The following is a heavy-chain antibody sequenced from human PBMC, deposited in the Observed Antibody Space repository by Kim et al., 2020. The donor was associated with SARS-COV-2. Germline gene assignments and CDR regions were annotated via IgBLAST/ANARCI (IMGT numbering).Heavy chain of an antibody. V-gene: IGHV4-39*01. CDR1: GGSTSSSSFY. CDR2: IFYSGTT. J-gene: IGHJ6*03. Sequence: SETLSLTCTVSGGSTSSSSFYWDWIRQPPGKGLEWIGGIFYSGTTYDNPSLKSRITLSLDPSKNQFSLKMHSVTATDTAVYFCARRVLTGTSDYYYYFIDIWGKGTTVTVSS. D-gene: IGHD1-7*01. CDR3: ARRVLTGTSDYYYYFIDI.